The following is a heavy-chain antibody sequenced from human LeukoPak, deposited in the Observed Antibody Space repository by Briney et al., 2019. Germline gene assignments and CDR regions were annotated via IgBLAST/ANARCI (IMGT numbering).Heavy chain of an antibody. CDR2: ISSGGST. V-gene: IGHV4-59*01. Sequence: PSETLSLTCTVSGGSIGSYSWNWIRQPPGKELEWIGYISSGGSTNYNPSLKSRVTISIDTSKNQFSLKLTSATAADTAIYYCARGDDYKSTLFDYWGQGTLVTVSS. D-gene: IGHD5-12*01. CDR1: GGSIGSYS. CDR3: ARGDDYKSTLFDY. J-gene: IGHJ4*02.